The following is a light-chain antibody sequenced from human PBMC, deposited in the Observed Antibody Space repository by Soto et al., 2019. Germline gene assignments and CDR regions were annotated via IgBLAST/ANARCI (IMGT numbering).Light chain of an antibody. V-gene: IGLV1-44*01. CDR2: SNY. CDR1: SSNIESNT. CDR3: AAWDDILNGYV. J-gene: IGLJ1*01. Sequence: QSALTQPPSASGTPGQRVTISCSGSSSNIESNTVTWYQQLPGTAPKLVIYSNYDRPSGVPDRFSGSTSGTSASLVIRGLQSEHEADSYCAAWDDILNGYVFGGGTKVTV.